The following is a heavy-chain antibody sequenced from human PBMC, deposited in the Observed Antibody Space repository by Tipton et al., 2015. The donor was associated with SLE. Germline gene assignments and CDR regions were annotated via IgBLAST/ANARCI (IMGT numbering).Heavy chain of an antibody. CDR2: IKQDGSEK. Sequence: GSLRLSCAASGFTFSSYWIHWVRQAPGKGLEWVANIKQDGSEKYYVDSVKGRFTISRDNAKNSLYLQMNSLRAEDTAVYYCASDYGPSDYWGQGTLVTVSS. V-gene: IGHV3-7*01. D-gene: IGHD3-10*01. J-gene: IGHJ4*02. CDR1: GFTFSSYW. CDR3: ASDYGPSDY.